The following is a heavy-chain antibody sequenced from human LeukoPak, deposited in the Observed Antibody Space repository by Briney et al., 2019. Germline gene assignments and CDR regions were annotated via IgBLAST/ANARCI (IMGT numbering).Heavy chain of an antibody. CDR3: GRELRYGDSPPEH. CDR2: IGGNSRSI. V-gene: IGHV3-9*01. Sequence: GRSLRLSCAASGFSFGDYAMHWVRQAPGRGLEWVSGIGGNSRSIGYADSVKGRFTISRDNAENSLHLQMNSLKPEDTALYYCGRELRYGDSPPEHWGQGTLVTVSS. CDR1: GFSFGDYA. D-gene: IGHD4-17*01. J-gene: IGHJ4*02.